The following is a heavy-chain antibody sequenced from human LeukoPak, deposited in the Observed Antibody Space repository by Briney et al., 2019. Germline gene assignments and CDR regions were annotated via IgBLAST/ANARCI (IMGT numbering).Heavy chain of an antibody. Sequence: PSETLSLTCTVSGGSISSSSYYWGWIRQPPGKGLEWIGSIYYSGSTYYNPSLKSRVTISVDTSKNQFSLKLSSVTAADTAVYYCARDASGSYRGFDYWGQGTLVTVSS. CDR2: IYYSGST. CDR3: ARDASGSYRGFDY. CDR1: GGSISSSSYY. V-gene: IGHV4-39*07. J-gene: IGHJ4*02. D-gene: IGHD1-26*01.